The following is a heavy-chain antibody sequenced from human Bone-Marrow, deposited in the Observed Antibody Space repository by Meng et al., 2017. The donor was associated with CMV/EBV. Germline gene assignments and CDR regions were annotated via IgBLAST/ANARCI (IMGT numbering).Heavy chain of an antibody. CDR2: IRYDGNNK. Sequence: GESLKISCAASGFTFSSYGMHWVRQAPGKGLEWVAFIRYDGNNKYYADSVKGRFTISRDNSKNTLYLQMNSLRAEDTAVYYCARESEVFGVDYFDYWGQGTLVTVSS. V-gene: IGHV3-30*02. CDR3: ARESEVFGVDYFDY. CDR1: GFTFSSYG. J-gene: IGHJ4*02. D-gene: IGHD3-3*01.